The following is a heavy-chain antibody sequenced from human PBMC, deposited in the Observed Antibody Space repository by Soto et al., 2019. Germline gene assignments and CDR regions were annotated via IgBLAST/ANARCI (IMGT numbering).Heavy chain of an antibody. J-gene: IGHJ4*02. CDR1: GYTFTSYD. V-gene: IGHV1-8*01. D-gene: IGHD6-13*01. CDR3: ARGYQPGGTGGSNSWYSDLAY. Sequence: QVQLVQSGAEVKKPGASVKVSCKASGYTFTSYDINWVRQATGQGLEWMGWMNPNSGNTGYAQKFQGRVTMTRNTSISTAYMELSSLRSEDTAVYYCARGYQPGGTGGSNSWYSDLAYWGQGTLVTVSS. CDR2: MNPNSGNT.